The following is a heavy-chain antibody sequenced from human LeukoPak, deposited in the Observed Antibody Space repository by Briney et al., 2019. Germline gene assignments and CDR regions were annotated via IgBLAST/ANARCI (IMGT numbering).Heavy chain of an antibody. D-gene: IGHD6-19*01. CDR1: GFTFSSYQ. J-gene: IGHJ3*02. CDR2: ITSTGTTI. V-gene: IGHV3-48*03. CDR3: ARIYSSGRGNDALDI. Sequence: GGSLRLSCAASGFTFSSYQMTWVRQAPGKGLQWVSYITSTGTTIHYADSVKGRFTISRDNANNSLFLQMNSLRAEDTAVYYCARIYSSGRGNDALDIWGQGIMIGASS.